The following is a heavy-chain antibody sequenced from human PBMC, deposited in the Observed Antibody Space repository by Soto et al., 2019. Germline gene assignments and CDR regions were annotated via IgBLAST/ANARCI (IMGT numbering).Heavy chain of an antibody. Sequence: EVQLLESGGGLVQPGGSLTLSCAASGLIFSDFAMTWVRQAPGKGLEWVSTISGNGGSTYFAAPFKGRFTISRDNSKILLYHQMRSLRDEDTAKYYCAKDFDRGGWYSLDSWGQGTPVTVSS. D-gene: IGHD6-19*01. J-gene: IGHJ5*01. CDR2: ISGNGGST. CDR3: AKDFDRGGWYSLDS. V-gene: IGHV3-23*01. CDR1: GLIFSDFA.